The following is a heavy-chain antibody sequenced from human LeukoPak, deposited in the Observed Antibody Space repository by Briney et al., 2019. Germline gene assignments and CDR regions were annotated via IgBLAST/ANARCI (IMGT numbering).Heavy chain of an antibody. J-gene: IGHJ6*02. CDR3: ARVYDSSGYYYYYYYGMDV. V-gene: IGHV3-7*01. D-gene: IGHD3-22*01. Sequence: GGSLRLSCAASGFTFSSYWMSWVRQAPGKGLEWVANIKQDGSEKYYVDSVKGRFTISRDNAKNSLYLQMNSLRAEDTAAYYCARVYDSSGYYYYYYYGMDVWGQGTTVTVSS. CDR2: IKQDGSEK. CDR1: GFTFSSYW.